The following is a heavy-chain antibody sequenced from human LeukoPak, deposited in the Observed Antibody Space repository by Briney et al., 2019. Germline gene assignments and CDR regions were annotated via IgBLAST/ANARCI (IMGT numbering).Heavy chain of an antibody. CDR1: GGSISSGGYY. Sequence: PSQTLSLTCTVSGGSISSGGYYWSWIRQPPGKGLEWIGYIYHSGSTYYNPSLKSRVTISVDRSKNQFSLKLNSVTAADMAVYYCSRRSWQLVQAYYYYYYDVWGKGTTVTVSS. D-gene: IGHD6-6*01. CDR3: SRRSWQLVQAYYYYYYDV. J-gene: IGHJ6*03. CDR2: IYHSGST. V-gene: IGHV4-30-2*01.